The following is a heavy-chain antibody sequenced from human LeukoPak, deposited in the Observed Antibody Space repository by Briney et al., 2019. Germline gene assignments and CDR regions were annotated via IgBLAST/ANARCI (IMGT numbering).Heavy chain of an antibody. Sequence: GGSLRLSCAASGFTFSSYWMTWVRQAPGKGLEWVAVISYDGSNKYYADSVKGRFTISRDNSKNTLYLQMNSLRAEDTAVYYCAKDDVGEAVTGPDYWGQGTLVTVSS. J-gene: IGHJ4*02. D-gene: IGHD3-16*01. CDR2: ISYDGSNK. CDR3: AKDDVGEAVTGPDY. V-gene: IGHV3-30*18. CDR1: GFTFSSYW.